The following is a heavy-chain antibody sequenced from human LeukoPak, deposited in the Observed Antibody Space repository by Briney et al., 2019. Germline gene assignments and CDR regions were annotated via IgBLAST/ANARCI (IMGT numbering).Heavy chain of an antibody. D-gene: IGHD6-13*01. V-gene: IGHV4-31*03. J-gene: IGHJ4*02. CDR1: GGSISSGGYY. CDR2: IYYSGST. CDR3: ASMYSSSSYYFDY. Sequence: SETLSLTCTVSGGSISSGGYYWSWLRQHPGKGLEWIGYIYYSGSTYYNPSLKCRVTISVDTSKNQFSLKLSSVTAADTAIYYCASMYSSSSYYFDYWGQGTLVTVSS.